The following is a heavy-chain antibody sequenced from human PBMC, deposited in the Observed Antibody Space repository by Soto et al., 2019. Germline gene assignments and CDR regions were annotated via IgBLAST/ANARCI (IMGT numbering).Heavy chain of an antibody. CDR2: ISVNNGNT. V-gene: IGHV1-18*01. Sequence: QVHLVQSGLEVKKPGASVSVSCRASGSTLTSYGISWVRQAPGQGFEWMGWISVNNGNTQYAQKFKGRVSMTTDTSPATVYMVLRRLRSDGTAVYYCASDGSYDSSDPWVGASALDIWGQGTMVTVSS. CDR3: ASDGSYDSSDPWVGASALDI. CDR1: GSTLTSYG. D-gene: IGHD3-22*01. J-gene: IGHJ3*02.